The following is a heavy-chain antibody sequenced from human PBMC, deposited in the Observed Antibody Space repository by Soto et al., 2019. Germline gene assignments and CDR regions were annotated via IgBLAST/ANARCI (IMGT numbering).Heavy chain of an antibody. Sequence: SETLSLTCTVSGGSVSSGSYYWSWIRQPPGKGLEWIGYIYYSGSTNYNPSLKSRVTISVDTSKNQFSLKLSSVTAADTAVYYCARATSLPIEQTFDYWGQGTLVTVSS. CDR3: ARATSLPIEQTFDY. J-gene: IGHJ4*02. V-gene: IGHV4-61*01. CDR1: GGSVSSGSYY. CDR2: IYYSGST.